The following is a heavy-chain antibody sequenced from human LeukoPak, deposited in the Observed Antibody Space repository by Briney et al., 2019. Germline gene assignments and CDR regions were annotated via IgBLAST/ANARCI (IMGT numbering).Heavy chain of an antibody. Sequence: SVKVSCKASGGTFSSHAISWVRQAPGQGLEWMGRIIPIFGIANYAQKFQGRVTITADKSTSTAYMELSSLRSEDTAVYYCARGYAIPYSSGWYGNHWGQGTLVTVSS. CDR1: GGTFSSHA. D-gene: IGHD6-19*01. J-gene: IGHJ5*02. V-gene: IGHV1-69*04. CDR2: IIPIFGIA. CDR3: ARGYAIPYSSGWYGNH.